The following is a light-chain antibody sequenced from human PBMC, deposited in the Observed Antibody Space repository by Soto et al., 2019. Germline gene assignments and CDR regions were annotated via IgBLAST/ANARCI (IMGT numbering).Light chain of an antibody. Sequence: EILITQSPDTLYLSRGEVATLSCRPSQSVRTKLAWYQQKAGQAPRLLIYGASTRATGIPDRFSGSGSGTEFTLTISSLQSEDFAVYYCQQYNSWPPITFGQGTRLEI. J-gene: IGKJ5*01. CDR2: GAS. CDR1: QSVRTK. V-gene: IGKV3-15*01. CDR3: QQYNSWPPIT.